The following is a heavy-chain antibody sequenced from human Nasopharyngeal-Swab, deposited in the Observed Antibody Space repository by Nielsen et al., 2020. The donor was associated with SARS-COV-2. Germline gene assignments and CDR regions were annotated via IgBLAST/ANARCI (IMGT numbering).Heavy chain of an antibody. Sequence: SVQVSCKASGYTFTGYYMHWVRQAPGQGLEWMGWINPNSGGTNYAQKFQGRVTMTRDTSISTAYMELSRLRSDDTAVYYCARGTTSSWASNYFDYWGQGTLVTVSS. D-gene: IGHD6-13*01. V-gene: IGHV1-2*02. CDR3: ARGTTSSWASNYFDY. J-gene: IGHJ4*02. CDR1: GYTFTGYY. CDR2: INPNSGGT.